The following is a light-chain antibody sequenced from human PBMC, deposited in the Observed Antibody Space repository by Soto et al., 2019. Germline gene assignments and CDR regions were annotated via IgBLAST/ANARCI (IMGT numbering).Light chain of an antibody. CDR2: GNS. Sequence: QLVLTQPPSVSGAPGQRVTISCTGSSSNIGAGYDVHWYQQLPGTAPKLLIYGNSNRPSGVPDRFSGSKSGTSASLAITGLQAEDEADYYCQPYDSSLSEVFGTGTKLTVL. V-gene: IGLV1-40*01. CDR3: QPYDSSLSEV. CDR1: SSNIGAGYD. J-gene: IGLJ1*01.